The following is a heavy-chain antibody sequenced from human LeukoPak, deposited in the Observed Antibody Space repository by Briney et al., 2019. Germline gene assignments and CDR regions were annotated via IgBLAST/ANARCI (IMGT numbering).Heavy chain of an antibody. V-gene: IGHV4-30-2*01. Sequence: TSQTLSLTCAVSGGSISSGGYSWSWIRQPPGKGLEWIGYIYHSGSTYYNPSLKSRVTISVDRSKNQFSLKLSSVTAADTAVYYCARSKRNPRYQGDPIDPWGQGTLVTVSS. CDR1: GGSISSGGYS. D-gene: IGHD1-14*01. CDR2: IYHSGST. CDR3: ARSKRNPRYQGDPIDP. J-gene: IGHJ5*02.